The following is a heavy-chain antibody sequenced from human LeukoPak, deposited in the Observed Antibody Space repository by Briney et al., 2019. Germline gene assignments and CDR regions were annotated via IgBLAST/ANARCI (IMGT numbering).Heavy chain of an antibody. CDR1: GYTFTSYY. J-gene: IGHJ4*02. V-gene: IGHV1-2*02. D-gene: IGHD6-19*01. CDR3: ARDKGGQQWDY. Sequence: ASVKVSCKASGYTFTSYYIHWVRQAPGQGLEWVGWNNPNTGGTSYAQNFKGRVTMTRDTSFNTAYMEVSSLTSDNTAVYYCARDKGGQQWDYWGQGTLVTVSS. CDR2: NNPNTGGT.